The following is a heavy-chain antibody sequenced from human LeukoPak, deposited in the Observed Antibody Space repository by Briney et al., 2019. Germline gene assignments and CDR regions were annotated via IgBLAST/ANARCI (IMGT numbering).Heavy chain of an antibody. D-gene: IGHD1-26*01. CDR3: ANGRVGGTDTEFDY. V-gene: IGHV3-30*18. Sequence: GGSLRLSCAASGLTFSTYGMHWVRQAPGKGLEWVAGISYDAGNKYYADSVKGRFTISRDNPKNTMYLQMNSLRPEDTAVYYCANGRVGGTDTEFDYWGQGTLVTVSS. CDR1: GLTFSTYG. CDR2: ISYDAGNK. J-gene: IGHJ4*02.